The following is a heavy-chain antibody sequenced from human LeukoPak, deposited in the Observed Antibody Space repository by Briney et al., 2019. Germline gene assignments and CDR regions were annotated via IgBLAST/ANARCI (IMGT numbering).Heavy chain of an antibody. D-gene: IGHD3-16*01. CDR3: AKVGRGDHTWGSYSFDY. J-gene: IGHJ4*02. CDR1: GVSISSDY. CDR2: ISASGKT. Sequence: PSETLSLTCTVSGVSISSDYWSWIRQPPGKGLEWIGYISASGKTNYDPSLKSRATISVDTSRNQFSLRVNYVTAADTAVYYCAKVGRGDHTWGSYSFDYWGQGILVTVSS. V-gene: IGHV4-59*01.